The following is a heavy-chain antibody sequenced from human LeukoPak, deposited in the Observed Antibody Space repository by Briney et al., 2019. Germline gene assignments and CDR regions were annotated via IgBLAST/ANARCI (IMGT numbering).Heavy chain of an antibody. CDR2: IYYSGST. V-gene: IGHV4-39*07. CDR1: GGSISSSSYY. Sequence: SETLSLTCTVSGGSISSSSYYWGWIRQPPGKGLEWIGSIYYSGSTYYNPSLKSRVTISVDTSKNQFSLKLSSVTAADTAVYYCARDRRVGFGELYEYYYGMDVWGQGTTVTVSS. J-gene: IGHJ6*02. CDR3: ARDRRVGFGELYEYYYGMDV. D-gene: IGHD3-10*01.